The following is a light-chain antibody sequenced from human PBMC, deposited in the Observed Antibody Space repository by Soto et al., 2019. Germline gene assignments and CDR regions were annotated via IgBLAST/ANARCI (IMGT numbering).Light chain of an antibody. CDR1: SSDVGSYNY. V-gene: IGLV2-11*01. J-gene: IGLJ2*01. CDR2: DVN. Sequence: QSVLTQPRSVSGSPGQSVTFSCTGTSSDVGSYNYVSWYQQHPDKAPKLMIYDVNKRPSGVPDRFSGSKSGNTASLTISGLQAEDEADYYCCSYAGSYTLIFGGGTKLTVL. CDR3: CSYAGSYTLI.